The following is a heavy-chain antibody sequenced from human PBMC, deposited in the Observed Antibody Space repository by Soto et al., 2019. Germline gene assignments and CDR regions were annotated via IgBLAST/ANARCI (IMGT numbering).Heavy chain of an antibody. CDR3: ARDATADYCDYVYYYYGIDV. CDR1: GDSVSSNSAA. D-gene: IGHD4-17*01. J-gene: IGHJ6*02. V-gene: IGHV6-1*01. CDR2: TYYRSKWYN. Sequence: PSQTLSLTCAISGDSVSSNSAAWNWIRQSPSRGLEWLGRTYYRSKWYNDYAVSVKSRITINPDTSKNQFSLQLNSVTPEDTAVYYCARDATADYCDYVYYYYGIDVWGQGTTVTVSS.